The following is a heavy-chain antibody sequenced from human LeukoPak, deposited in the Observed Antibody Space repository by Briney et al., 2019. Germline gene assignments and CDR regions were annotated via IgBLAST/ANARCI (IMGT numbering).Heavy chain of an antibody. J-gene: IGHJ4*02. CDR3: AKSTQLRGGIATDFDS. V-gene: IGHV3-21*04. CDR2: ISSSSSYI. D-gene: IGHD3-16*02. Sequence: GGSLRLSCAASGFTFSSYSMNWVRQAPGKGLEWVSSISSSSSYIYYADSVKGRFTISRDNAKNSLYLQMNSLRAEDTAVYYCAKSTQLRGGIATDFDSWGQGTLVTVSS. CDR1: GFTFSSYS.